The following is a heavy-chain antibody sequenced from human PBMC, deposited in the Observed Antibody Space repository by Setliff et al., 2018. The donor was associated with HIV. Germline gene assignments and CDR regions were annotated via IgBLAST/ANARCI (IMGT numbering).Heavy chain of an antibody. J-gene: IGHJ4*02. CDR2: MRYDGSNK. CDR3: AKDKSYHDYIWGSSVPAY. Sequence: PGGSLRLSCAASGFTFSDYDIHWVRQAPGKGLEWVAFMRYDGSNKDYADSVKGRFTISRDNSKNTLFLQMNSLRPEDTAIYYCAKDKSYHDYIWGSSVPAYWGQGTLVTVSS. V-gene: IGHV3-30*02. D-gene: IGHD3-16*01. CDR1: GFTFSDYD.